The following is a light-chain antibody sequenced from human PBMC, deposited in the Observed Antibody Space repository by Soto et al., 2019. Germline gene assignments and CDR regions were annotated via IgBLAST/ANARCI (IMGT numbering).Light chain of an antibody. CDR1: QSVLFSSNNNNY. Sequence: DIVMTQSPDSLAVSLGERATINCKSSQSVLFSSNNNNYLAWYQQKPGQPPKLLIYWASTRESGVPDRFSGSGSGTDFTLTISRLQAEDVAVYYCKQYFSSPLTFGGGTKVEIK. V-gene: IGKV4-1*01. CDR3: KQYFSSPLT. J-gene: IGKJ4*01. CDR2: WAS.